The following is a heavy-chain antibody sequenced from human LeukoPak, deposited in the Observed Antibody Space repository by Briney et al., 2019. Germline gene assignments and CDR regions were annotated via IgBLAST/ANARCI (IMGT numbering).Heavy chain of an antibody. D-gene: IGHD3-9*01. CDR2: INPNSGGT. J-gene: IGHJ4*02. Sequence: ASVKVSCKASGYTFTDYSIHWVRQAPGQGLEWMGWINPNSGGTNYAQKFQGRVTMTRDTSISTAYMELSRLRSDDTAVYYCARADGDILTGYDYYFDYWGQGTLVTVSS. V-gene: IGHV1-2*02. CDR3: ARADGDILTGYDYYFDY. CDR1: GYTFTDYS.